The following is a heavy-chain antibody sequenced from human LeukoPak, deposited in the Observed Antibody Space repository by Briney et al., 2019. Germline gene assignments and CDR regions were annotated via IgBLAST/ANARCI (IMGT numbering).Heavy chain of an antibody. D-gene: IGHD3-22*01. V-gene: IGHV1-2*02. Sequence: ASLKVSCKASGYTFNDYYIHWVRQAPGQGPEWMGWINPNSGDANYAQKFQGRVTMTRDTSISTAYMELSRLRSDDTAVYYCTRGKYYYDSSGYPLGDYWGQGTLVTVSS. CDR2: INPNSGDA. J-gene: IGHJ4*02. CDR1: GYTFNDYY. CDR3: TRGKYYYDSSGYPLGDY.